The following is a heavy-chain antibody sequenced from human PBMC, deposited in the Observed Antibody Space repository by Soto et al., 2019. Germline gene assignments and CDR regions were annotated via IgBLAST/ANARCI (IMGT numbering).Heavy chain of an antibody. V-gene: IGHV2-5*02. Sequence: SGPTLVNPTQTLTLTCTFSGFSLSTSGVGVGWIRQPPGKALEWLALIYWDDDKRYSPSLKSRLTITKDTSKNQVVLTMTNMDPVDTATYYCAHSYANYDFWSGYYDYAYFDYWGQGTLVTVSS. CDR1: GFSLSTSGVG. CDR2: IYWDDDK. D-gene: IGHD3-3*01. CDR3: AHSYANYDFWSGYYDYAYFDY. J-gene: IGHJ4*02.